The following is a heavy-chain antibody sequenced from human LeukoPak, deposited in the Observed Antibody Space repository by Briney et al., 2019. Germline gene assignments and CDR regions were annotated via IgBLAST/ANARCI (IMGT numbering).Heavy chain of an antibody. CDR2: IENDGSNK. V-gene: IGHV3-33*07. CDR1: GFIFSNYG. J-gene: IGHJ4*02. CDR3: VRGPPYGSRSDYFDC. D-gene: IGHD3-10*01. Sequence: GGSLRLSCAASGFIFSNYGMCWVRQAPGKGLEWVTFIENDGSNKYYADSVRGRFTISRDNAKNSLYLQMNSLGVEDTAVYYCVRGPPYGSRSDYFDCWGQGALVTVSS.